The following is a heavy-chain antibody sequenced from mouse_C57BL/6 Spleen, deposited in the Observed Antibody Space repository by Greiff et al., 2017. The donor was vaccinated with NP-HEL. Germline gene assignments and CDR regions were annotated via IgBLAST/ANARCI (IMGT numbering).Heavy chain of an antibody. Sequence: QVQLQQPGAELVKPGASVKLSCKASGYTFTSYWMHWVKQKPGRGLEWIGRIDPNSGGTKYNEKFKSKATLTVDKPSSTAYMQLSSLTSEDSAVYYGARSGKTYDYHWYFDVWGTGTTVTVSS. CDR3: ARSGKTYDYHWYFDV. D-gene: IGHD2-4*01. CDR2: IDPNSGGT. V-gene: IGHV1-72*01. CDR1: GYTFTSYW. J-gene: IGHJ1*03.